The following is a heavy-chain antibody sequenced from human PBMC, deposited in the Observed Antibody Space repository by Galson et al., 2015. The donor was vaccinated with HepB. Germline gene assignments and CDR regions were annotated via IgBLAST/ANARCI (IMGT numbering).Heavy chain of an antibody. CDR1: GFFFSSYA. Sequence: SLRLSCAASGFFFSSYAMHWVRQAPGKGLEWVAVISYDGTHKYHADSENGRFTISRDNSNNTLYLLLNNLRPEDTDIYYCSRARGDYYNSGPAFWGQGTLVTVSS. CDR2: ISYDGTHK. J-gene: IGHJ4*02. V-gene: IGHV3-30*04. D-gene: IGHD3-10*01. CDR3: SRARGDYYNSGPAF.